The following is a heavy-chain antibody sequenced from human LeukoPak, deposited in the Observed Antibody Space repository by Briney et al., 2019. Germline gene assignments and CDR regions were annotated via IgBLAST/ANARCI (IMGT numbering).Heavy chain of an antibody. V-gene: IGHV4-39*01. J-gene: IGHJ4*02. CDR1: GFTFSSYG. CDR3: ARISIVVVPAYFDY. D-gene: IGHD2-2*01. CDR2: IYYSGST. Sequence: GSLRLSCAVSGFTFSSYGMHWVRQAPGKGLEWIGSIYYSGSTYYNPSLKGRVTVSVDTSKNQFSLKLSSVTAADTAVYYCARISIVVVPAYFDYWGQGTLVTVSS.